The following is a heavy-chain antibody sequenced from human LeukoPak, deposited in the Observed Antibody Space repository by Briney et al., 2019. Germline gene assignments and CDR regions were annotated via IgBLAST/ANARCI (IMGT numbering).Heavy chain of an antibody. CDR3: ARGTHDCSGGSCYGY. Sequence: SETLSLTCIVSGDSINNYYWSWIRQPAGKGLEWIGRIYASGSTNYNPSLKSRVTMSVDTSKNQFSLKLSSVTAADTAVYYCARGTHDCSGGSCYGYWGQGTLVTVSS. V-gene: IGHV4-4*07. J-gene: IGHJ4*02. D-gene: IGHD2-15*01. CDR2: IYASGST. CDR1: GDSINNYY.